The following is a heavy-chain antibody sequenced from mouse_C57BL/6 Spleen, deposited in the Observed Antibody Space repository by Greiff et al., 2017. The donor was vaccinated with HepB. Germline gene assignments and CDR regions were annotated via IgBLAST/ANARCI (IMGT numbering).Heavy chain of an antibody. CDR2: INYDGSST. J-gene: IGHJ2*01. V-gene: IGHV5-16*01. CDR3: ARSREFDY. CDR1: GFTFSDYY. Sequence: EVKVVESEGGLVQPGSSMKLSCTASGFTFSDYYMAWVRQVPEKGLEWVANINYDGSSTYYLDSLKSRFIISRDNAKNILYLQMSSLKSEDTATYYCARSREFDYWGQGTTLTVSS.